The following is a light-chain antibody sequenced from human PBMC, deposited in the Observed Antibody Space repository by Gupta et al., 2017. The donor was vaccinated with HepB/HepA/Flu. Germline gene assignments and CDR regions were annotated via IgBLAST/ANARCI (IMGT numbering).Light chain of an antibody. CDR3: QQRKSYPRAT. CDR1: QGINSY. Sequence: DIQLTQSPSFLSASVGDRVTITCRASQGINSYLAWYQQIPGKAPKLLIYAASTWQSGVPSRYSGSGSGTEFTLTISRRQPEDFATYYCQQRKSYPRATFGHGTRVDIK. V-gene: IGKV1-9*01. J-gene: IGKJ3*01. CDR2: AAS.